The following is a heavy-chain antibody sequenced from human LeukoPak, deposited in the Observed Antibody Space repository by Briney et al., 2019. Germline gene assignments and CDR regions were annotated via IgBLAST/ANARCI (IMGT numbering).Heavy chain of an antibody. CDR2: ISGSGGNT. V-gene: IGHV3-23*01. Sequence: GGSLRLSCAASGFTLSSYTMSWVRQAPGKGLEWVSGISGSGGNTYYADSVKGRFTISRDNSKNTLYLQMNSLRAEDTAIYYCAKGQGAAGVPGRSSNWFDPWGQGTLVTVSS. J-gene: IGHJ5*02. D-gene: IGHD6-13*01. CDR3: AKGQGAAGVPGRSSNWFDP. CDR1: GFTLSSYT.